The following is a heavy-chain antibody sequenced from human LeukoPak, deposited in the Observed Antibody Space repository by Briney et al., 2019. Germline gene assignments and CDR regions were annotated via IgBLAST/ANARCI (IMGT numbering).Heavy chain of an antibody. J-gene: IGHJ4*02. CDR2: ITDKGANT. D-gene: IGHD3-22*01. CDR3: ARPDSSGHPTN. Sequence: GGSLRLSCAVPGFSFSAYDMNWVRQAPGKGLEWVSTITDKGANTYYADSVKGRFTISRDNSKSTLYLQMDSLTAEDTAMYYCARPDSSGHPTNWGQGTLVTVSS. CDR1: GFSFSAYD. V-gene: IGHV3-23*01.